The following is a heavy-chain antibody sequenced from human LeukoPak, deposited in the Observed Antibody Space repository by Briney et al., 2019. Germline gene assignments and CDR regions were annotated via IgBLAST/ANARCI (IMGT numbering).Heavy chain of an antibody. D-gene: IGHD3-10*01. CDR2: IIPIFGTA. CDR1: GGTFSSYA. J-gene: IGHJ4*02. Sequence: SVKVSCKASGGTFSSYAISWVRQAPGQGLKWMGRIIPIFGTANYAQKFQGRVTITTDESTSTAYMELRSLRSDDTAVYYCARDITMVRGVSGYWGQGTLVTVSS. CDR3: ARDITMVRGVSGY. V-gene: IGHV1-69*05.